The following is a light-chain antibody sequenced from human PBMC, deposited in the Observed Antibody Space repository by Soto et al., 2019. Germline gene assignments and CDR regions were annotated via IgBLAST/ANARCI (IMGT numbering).Light chain of an antibody. J-gene: IGKJ1*01. CDR2: GVF. Sequence: EIVWTQSPGTLALSLGDGATLSCRASQTVNRNYLAWYHQKPGQPPRLLIYGVFNRATGVPDRFSGGGSGTAFTLTIVSLEPDDFGTYYCHQYIDSPRTFGQGTRVEVK. V-gene: IGKV3-20*01. CDR1: QTVNRNY. CDR3: HQYIDSPRT.